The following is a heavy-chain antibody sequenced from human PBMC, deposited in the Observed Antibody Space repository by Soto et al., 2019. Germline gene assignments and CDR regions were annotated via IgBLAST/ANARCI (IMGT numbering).Heavy chain of an antibody. CDR2: ISQSGNT. CDR3: ARIPVDTYMTYWFDP. Sequence: SETLSLTCSIYSGSFSGYYWSWIRQPPGKGLEWIGEISQSGNTNYSPSLTSRVSISFDTSHNQFSLKLSSVSAADTAVYFCARIPVDTYMTYWFDPWGQGTLVTVSS. D-gene: IGHD5-18*01. V-gene: IGHV4-34*01. J-gene: IGHJ5*01. CDR1: SGSFSGYY.